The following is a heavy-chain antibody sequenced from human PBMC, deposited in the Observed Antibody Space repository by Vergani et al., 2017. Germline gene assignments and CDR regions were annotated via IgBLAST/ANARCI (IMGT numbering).Heavy chain of an antibody. V-gene: IGHV3-53*01. D-gene: IGHD3-10*01. CDR2: IYSGGST. J-gene: IGHJ6*02. Sequence: EVQLVESGGGLIQPGGSLRLSCAASGFTVSSNYMSWVRQAPGKGLVWVSIIYSGGSTHYADSVKGRFTISRDNSKNTLFLQMNSLRAEDTAVYYCARDGSDYYYGMDVWGQGTTVTVSS. CDR1: GFTVSSNY. CDR3: ARDGSDYYYGMDV.